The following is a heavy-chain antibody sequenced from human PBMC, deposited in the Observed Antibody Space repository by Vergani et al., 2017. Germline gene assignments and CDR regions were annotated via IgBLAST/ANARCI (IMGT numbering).Heavy chain of an antibody. CDR2: IYPGDSDT. CDR3: ARQQRLTGVFAEFDY. Sequence: EVQLVQSGAEVKKPGESLKISCKGSGYSFTSYWIGWVRQMPGKGLEWMGIIYPGDSDTRYSPSFQGQVTISADKSISTAYLQWSSLKASDTAMYYCARQQRLTGVFAEFDYWGQGTLVTVSS. CDR1: GYSFTSYW. D-gene: IGHD7-27*01. V-gene: IGHV5-51*01. J-gene: IGHJ4*02.